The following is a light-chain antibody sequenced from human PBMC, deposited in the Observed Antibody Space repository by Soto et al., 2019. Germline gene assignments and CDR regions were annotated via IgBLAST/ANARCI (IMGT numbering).Light chain of an antibody. CDR3: HQSGSLTYT. CDR1: ESVYSTH. CDR2: PTF. J-gene: IGKJ5*01. V-gene: IGKV3-20*01. Sequence: IAVTQSPVNLSLSPGARATLSCGASESVYSTHLGWYQQKRGTAPRLVIYPTFTRDSGIPARFSGSVSGTDGTITISRLQKEDGSVYDGHQSGSLTYTFGQGTRLEIK.